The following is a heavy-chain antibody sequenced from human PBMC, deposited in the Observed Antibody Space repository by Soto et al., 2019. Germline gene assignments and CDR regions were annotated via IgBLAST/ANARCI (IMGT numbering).Heavy chain of an antibody. D-gene: IGHD3-10*01. J-gene: IGHJ2*01. Sequence: SETLSLTCAVYGGSFSGYYWSWIRQPPGKGLEWIGEINNGGSSNYNPSLKSRVSMSVGTYNNQFSLKLTSVTAADTAMYYCARGRGDGYNQHWYFDLWARGTMVTASS. CDR3: ARGRGDGYNQHWYFDL. CDR2: INNGGSS. CDR1: GGSFSGYY. V-gene: IGHV4-34*01.